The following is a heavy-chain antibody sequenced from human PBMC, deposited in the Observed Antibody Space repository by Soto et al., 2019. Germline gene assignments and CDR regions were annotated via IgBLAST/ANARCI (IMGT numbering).Heavy chain of an antibody. J-gene: IGHJ4*02. Sequence: SQTLSLTCAVSGYSISSGYYWGWIRQPPGKGLEWIGSIYHSGSTYYSPSLKSRVTISVDTSKNQFSLKLSSVTAADTAVYYCARVSRGGDGYKFDYWGQGTLVTVSS. CDR1: GYSISSGYY. CDR3: ARVSRGGDGYKFDY. D-gene: IGHD3-16*01. V-gene: IGHV4-38-2*01. CDR2: IYHSGST.